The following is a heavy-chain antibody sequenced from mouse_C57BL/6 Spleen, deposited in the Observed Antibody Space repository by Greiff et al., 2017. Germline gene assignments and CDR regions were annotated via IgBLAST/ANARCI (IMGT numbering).Heavy chain of an antibody. Sequence: QVQLQQPGTELVKPGASVKLSCKASGYTFTSYWMHWVKQRPGQGLEWIGKINPSNGGTNYNEKFKSKATLTVDKASSTAYMQLSSLTSEDSAVYYCARGDYGKGVYFDYWGQGTTLTVSS. D-gene: IGHD1-1*01. CDR2: INPSNGGT. CDR3: ARGDYGKGVYFDY. CDR1: GYTFTSYW. J-gene: IGHJ2*01. V-gene: IGHV1-53*01.